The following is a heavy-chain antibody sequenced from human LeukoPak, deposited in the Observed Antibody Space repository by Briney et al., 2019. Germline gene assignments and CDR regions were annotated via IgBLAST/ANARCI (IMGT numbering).Heavy chain of an antibody. CDR2: IEQDGSKK. CDR3: TRVGYIDEGIDY. J-gene: IGHJ4*02. V-gene: IGHV3-7*04. CDR1: GFPFSSYR. D-gene: IGHD5-24*01. Sequence: PGGSLRLSCVASGFPFSSYRMTWVRQAPGKGLEWVANIEQDGSKKSYVDSVKGRFTISRDNAKNSLYLQMNSLRAEDTAIYYCTRVGYIDEGIDYWGQGTLVTVSS.